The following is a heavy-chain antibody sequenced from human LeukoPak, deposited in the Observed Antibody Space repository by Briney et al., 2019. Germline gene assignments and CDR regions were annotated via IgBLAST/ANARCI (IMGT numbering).Heavy chain of an antibody. D-gene: IGHD1-26*01. Sequence: PSETLSLTCTVSGGSISSGDYYWSWIRQPPGKGLEWIGYIYYSGSTNYNPSLKSRVTISVDTSKNQFSLKLSSVTAADTAVYYCARGGSYHDAFDIWGQGTMVTVSS. CDR1: GGSISSGDYY. CDR3: ARGGSYHDAFDI. J-gene: IGHJ3*02. CDR2: IYYSGST. V-gene: IGHV4-61*08.